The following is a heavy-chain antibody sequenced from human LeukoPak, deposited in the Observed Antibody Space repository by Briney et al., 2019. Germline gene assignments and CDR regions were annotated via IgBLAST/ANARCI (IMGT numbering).Heavy chain of an antibody. CDR1: GFTFSSYE. CDR3: AREPYSGYGFAVDY. J-gene: IGHJ4*02. D-gene: IGHD5-12*01. V-gene: IGHV3-48*03. Sequence: TGGSLRLSCAASGFTFSSYEMNWVRQAPGKGLEWVSYTSSSGSTIYYADSVKGRFTISRDNAKNSLYLQMNSLRAEDTAVYYCAREPYSGYGFAVDYWGQGTLVTVSS. CDR2: TSSSGSTI.